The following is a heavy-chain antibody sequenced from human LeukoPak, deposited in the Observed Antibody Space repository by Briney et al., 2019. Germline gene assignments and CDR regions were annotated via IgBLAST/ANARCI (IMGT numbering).Heavy chain of an antibody. CDR2: ISSSSSTI. Sequence: GGSLRLSCAASGFTFSSYSMNWVRQAPGKGLEWVSYISSSSSTIYYADSVKGRFTISGDNAKNSLYLQMNSLRAEDTAVYYCARIGDIVVVPAAIRGVYFDYWGQGTLVTVSS. D-gene: IGHD2-2*02. CDR3: ARIGDIVVVPAAIRGVYFDY. CDR1: GFTFSSYS. V-gene: IGHV3-48*04. J-gene: IGHJ4*02.